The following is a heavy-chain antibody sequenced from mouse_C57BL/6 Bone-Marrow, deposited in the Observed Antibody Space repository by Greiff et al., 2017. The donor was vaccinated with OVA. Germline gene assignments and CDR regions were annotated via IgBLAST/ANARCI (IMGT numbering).Heavy chain of an antibody. J-gene: IGHJ2*01. CDR2: IYPGDGDT. CDR1: GYAFSSSW. Sequence: QVQLQQSGPELVKPGASVKISCKASGYAFSSSWMNWVKQRPGKGLEWIGRIYPGDGDTNYNGKFKGKATLTADKSSSTAYMQLSSLTSEDSAVYFCARAGTSDYWGQGTTLTVSS. D-gene: IGHD4-1*01. CDR3: ARAGTSDY. V-gene: IGHV1-82*01.